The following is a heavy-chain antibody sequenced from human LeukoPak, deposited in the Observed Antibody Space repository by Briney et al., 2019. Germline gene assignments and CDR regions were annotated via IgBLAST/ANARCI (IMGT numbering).Heavy chain of an antibody. CDR1: GFTFSSYA. CDR3: ATTPFHYDILTGYLIPDAFDI. CDR2: ISGSGGST. D-gene: IGHD3-9*01. J-gene: IGHJ3*02. V-gene: IGHV3-23*01. Sequence: GGSLRLSCAASGFTFSSYAMSWVRQAPGKGLEWVSAISGSGGSTYYADSVKGRFTISRDNSKNTLYLQMNSLRAEDTAVYYCATTPFHYDILTGYLIPDAFDIWGQGTMVTVSS.